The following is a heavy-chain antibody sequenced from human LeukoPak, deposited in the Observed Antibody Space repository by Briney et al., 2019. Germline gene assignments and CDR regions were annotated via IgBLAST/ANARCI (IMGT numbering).Heavy chain of an antibody. J-gene: IGHJ4*02. CDR3: ASFKTYYYDSSGYYSSGLFDY. D-gene: IGHD3-22*01. CDR1: GFTFSSYA. Sequence: GGSLRLSCAASGFTFSSYAMHWVRQAPGKGLEYVSAISSNGGSTYYANSVKGRFTISRDNSKNTLYLQMGSLRAEDMAVYYCASFKTYYYDSSGYYSSGLFDYWGQGTLVTVSS. CDR2: ISSNGGST. V-gene: IGHV3-64*01.